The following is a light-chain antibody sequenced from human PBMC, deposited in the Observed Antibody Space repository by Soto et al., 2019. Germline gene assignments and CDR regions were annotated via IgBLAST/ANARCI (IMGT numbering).Light chain of an antibody. V-gene: IGKV3D-20*02. Sequence: EIVLTQSPGTLSLSPGERATLSFMAIQSVSSNYLAWYQQKPGQAPRLLIYGASSRATGIPDRFSGSGSGTDFTLTISSLEPEDFAVYYCQQRSNWPPITFGQGTRLEIK. CDR1: QSVSSNY. CDR2: GAS. CDR3: QQRSNWPPIT. J-gene: IGKJ5*01.